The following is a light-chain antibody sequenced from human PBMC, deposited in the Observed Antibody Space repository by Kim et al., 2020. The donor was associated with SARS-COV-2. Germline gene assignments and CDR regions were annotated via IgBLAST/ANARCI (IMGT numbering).Light chain of an antibody. V-gene: IGLV3-21*04. CDR2: YDS. CDR3: QVWDSSSDHPV. Sequence: APGKTARITCGGNNIGSKSVHWYQQKPGQAPVLVIYYDSDRPSGIPERFSGSNSGNTATLTICRVEAGDEADYYCQVWDSSSDHPVFGGGTKVTVL. J-gene: IGLJ3*02. CDR1: NIGSKS.